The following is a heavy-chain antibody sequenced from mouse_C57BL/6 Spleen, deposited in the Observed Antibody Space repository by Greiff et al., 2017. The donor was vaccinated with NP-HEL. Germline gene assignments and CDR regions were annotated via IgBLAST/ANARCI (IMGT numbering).Heavy chain of an antibody. CDR3: ARSEANWKNYFDY. Sequence: EVQLQESGPELVKPGASVKISCKASGYAFSSSWMNWVKQRPGKSLEWIGVINPYNGGTSYNQKFKGKATLTVDKSSSTAYMELNSLTSEDSAVYYCARSEANWKNYFDYWGQGTTLTVSS. CDR2: INPYNGGT. CDR1: GYAFSSSW. D-gene: IGHD4-1*01. V-gene: IGHV1-19*01. J-gene: IGHJ2*01.